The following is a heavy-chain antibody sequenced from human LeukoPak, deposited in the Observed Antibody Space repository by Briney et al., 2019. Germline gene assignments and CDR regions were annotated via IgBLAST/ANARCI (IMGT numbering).Heavy chain of an antibody. Sequence: GRSLRLSCAASGFTFSSYAMHWVRQAPGKGLEWVAVISYDGSNKYYADSVKGRFTIPRDNSKNTLYLQMNSLRAEDTAVYYCARYYDSSGIDYWGQGTLVTVSS. CDR1: GFTFSSYA. CDR2: ISYDGSNK. V-gene: IGHV3-30-3*01. D-gene: IGHD3-22*01. CDR3: ARYYDSSGIDY. J-gene: IGHJ4*02.